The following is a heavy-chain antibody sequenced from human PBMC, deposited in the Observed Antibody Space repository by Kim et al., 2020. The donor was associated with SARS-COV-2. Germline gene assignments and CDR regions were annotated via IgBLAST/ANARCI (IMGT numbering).Heavy chain of an antibody. J-gene: IGHJ4*02. Sequence: GGSLRLSCTASGFTFGDYAMSWVRQAPGKGLEWVGFIRSKAYGGTTEYAASVKGRFTISRDDSKSIAYLQMNSLKTEDTAVYYCTRDQSSSWYYDYFDYWGQGTLVTVSS. CDR3: TRDQSSSWYYDYFDY. CDR1: GFTFGDYA. V-gene: IGHV3-49*04. CDR2: IRSKAYGGTT. D-gene: IGHD6-13*01.